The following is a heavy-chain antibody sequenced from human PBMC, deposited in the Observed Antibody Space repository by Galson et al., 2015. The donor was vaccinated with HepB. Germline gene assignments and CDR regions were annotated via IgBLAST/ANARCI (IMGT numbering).Heavy chain of an antibody. D-gene: IGHD6-6*01. V-gene: IGHV3-23*01. J-gene: IGHJ6*03. CDR2: ISSSGGST. Sequence: SLRLSCAASRLTLTGYVMSWVRQAPGKGLEWVSDISSSGGSTYYADSVQGRFIISRDNSKNTLFLQMTSLRAEDTAVYYCAKGVSSSFYYYMDVWGKGTTVTVSS. CDR3: AKGVSSSFYYYMDV. CDR1: RLTLTGYV.